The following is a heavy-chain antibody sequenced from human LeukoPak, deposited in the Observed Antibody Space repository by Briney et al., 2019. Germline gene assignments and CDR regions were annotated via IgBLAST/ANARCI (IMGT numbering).Heavy chain of an antibody. J-gene: IGHJ6*02. CDR3: LTCYYDSSGLGYYYGMDV. CDR1: GITFTDAW. D-gene: IGHD3-22*01. V-gene: IGHV3-15*01. CDR2: IKSKTDGGTT. Sequence: GGSLRLSCTASGITFTDAWMNWVRQAPGKGLEWVGRIKSKTDGGTTEYTSPVRGRFSNSRDDSKKTVYLQMNSLKTEDTAVYYCLTCYYDSSGLGYYYGMDVWGQGTTVTVSS.